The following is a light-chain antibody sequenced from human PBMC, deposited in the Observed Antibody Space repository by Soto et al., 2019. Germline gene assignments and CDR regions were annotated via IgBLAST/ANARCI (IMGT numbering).Light chain of an antibody. Sequence: QSVVTQPPSASGTPGQRVTLTCSGSSSNIEVNYVYWYQQVPGTAPRLLIYRNHQRPSGVPDRFSGSKSGASASLTISALRSEDEGDYYCTVWDDSLMGRLFGGGTKLTVL. CDR2: RNH. CDR3: TVWDDSLMGRL. J-gene: IGLJ2*01. V-gene: IGLV1-47*01. CDR1: SSNIEVNY.